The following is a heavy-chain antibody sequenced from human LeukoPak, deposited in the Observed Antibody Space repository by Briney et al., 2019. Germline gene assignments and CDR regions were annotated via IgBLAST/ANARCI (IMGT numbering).Heavy chain of an antibody. D-gene: IGHD2-2*01. Sequence: SETLSLTCTVSGGSISSSSYYWGWIRQPPGKGLEWIGSIYYSGSTYYNPSLKSRVTISVDTSKNQFSLKLSSVTAADTAVYYCARLEVVVPAAMEMDYGMDVWGQGTTVTVSS. J-gene: IGHJ6*02. CDR1: GGSISSSSYY. V-gene: IGHV4-39*01. CDR3: ARLEVVVPAAMEMDYGMDV. CDR2: IYYSGST.